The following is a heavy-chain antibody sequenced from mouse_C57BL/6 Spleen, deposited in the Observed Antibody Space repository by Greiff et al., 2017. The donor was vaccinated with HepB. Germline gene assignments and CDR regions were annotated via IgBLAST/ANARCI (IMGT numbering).Heavy chain of an antibody. D-gene: IGHD2-1*01. CDR2: IDPSDSYT. CDR1: GYTFTSYW. Sequence: QVQLQQSGAELVMPGASVKLSCKASGYTFTSYWMHWVKQRPGQGLEWIGEIDPSDSYTNYNQKFKGKSTLTVDKSSSTAYMQLSSLTSEDSAVYYCARRGIYYGNYDWLAYWGQGTLVTVSA. V-gene: IGHV1-69*01. CDR3: ARRGIYYGNYDWLAY. J-gene: IGHJ3*01.